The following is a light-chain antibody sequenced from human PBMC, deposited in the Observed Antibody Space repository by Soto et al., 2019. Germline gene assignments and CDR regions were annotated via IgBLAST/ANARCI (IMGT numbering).Light chain of an antibody. CDR1: QDVGKW. Sequence: DIQMTQSPSSVSESVGDRVTISCRASQDVGKWLAWYQQKPGKAPTLLIHGASSLQSGVPSRYSGSGYGTDFTLTINSLQPEDFATYYGQQANSFPITFGQGTRLEIK. CDR2: GAS. J-gene: IGKJ5*01. CDR3: QQANSFPIT. V-gene: IGKV1-12*01.